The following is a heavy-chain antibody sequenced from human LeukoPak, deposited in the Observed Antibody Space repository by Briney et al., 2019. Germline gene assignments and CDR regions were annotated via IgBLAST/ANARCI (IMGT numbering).Heavy chain of an antibody. D-gene: IGHD2-15*01. J-gene: IGHJ4*02. CDR1: GFTFSSYW. CDR3: ARVVAVVDTNRRFFDY. Sequence: GGSLRLSCAASGFTFSSYWMSWVRQAPGKGLEWVANIKQDGSEKYYVDSVKGRFTISRDNAKNSLYLQMTSLRAEDTAVYYCARVVAVVDTNRRFFDYWGQGTLVTVSS. CDR2: IKQDGSEK. V-gene: IGHV3-7*05.